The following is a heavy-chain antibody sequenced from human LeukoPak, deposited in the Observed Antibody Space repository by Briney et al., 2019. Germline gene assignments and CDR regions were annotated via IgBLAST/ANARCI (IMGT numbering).Heavy chain of an antibody. Sequence: GESLKISCKGSGYHFTSYWIGWVRQMPGKGLEWMGIIYPGDSDTRYSPSCQGQVTISADKSISTAYLQWSSLKASDTAMYYCARQYRRYCSGGSCYPWFDPWGQGTLVTVSS. J-gene: IGHJ5*02. V-gene: IGHV5-51*01. CDR2: IYPGDSDT. D-gene: IGHD2-15*01. CDR1: GYHFTSYW. CDR3: ARQYRRYCSGGSCYPWFDP.